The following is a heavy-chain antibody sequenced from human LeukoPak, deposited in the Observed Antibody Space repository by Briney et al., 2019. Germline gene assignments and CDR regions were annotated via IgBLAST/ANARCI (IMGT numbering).Heavy chain of an antibody. V-gene: IGHV3-23*01. Sequence: GGSLRLFCAASGCTFSSYEMNWVRQAPGKGLEWVSAISLGGGSTYYADSVKGRFTISRDNSKNTLYLQMNSLRAEDTAVYYCANGYRYCSSTSCDFDYWGQGTLVTVSS. D-gene: IGHD2-2*01. CDR1: GCTFSSYE. J-gene: IGHJ4*02. CDR2: ISLGGGST. CDR3: ANGYRYCSSTSCDFDY.